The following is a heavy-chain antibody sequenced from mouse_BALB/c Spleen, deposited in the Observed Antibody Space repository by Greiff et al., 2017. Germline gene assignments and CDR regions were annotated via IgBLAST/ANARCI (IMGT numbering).Heavy chain of an antibody. D-gene: IGHD2-3*01. CDR1: GYTFTSYV. V-gene: IGHV1-14*01. CDR2: INPYNDGT. CDR3: ARSGDGYPYYFDY. J-gene: IGHJ2*01. Sequence: EVQLQQSGPELVKPGASVKMSCKASGYTFTSYVMHWVKQKPGQGLEWIGYINPYNDGTKYNEKFKGKATLTSDKSSSTAYMELSSLTSEDSAVYYCARSGDGYPYYFDYWGQGTTLTVSS.